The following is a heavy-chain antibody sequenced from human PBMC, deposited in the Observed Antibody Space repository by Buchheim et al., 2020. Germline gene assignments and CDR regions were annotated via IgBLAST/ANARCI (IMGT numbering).Heavy chain of an antibody. J-gene: IGHJ4*02. V-gene: IGHV4-34*01. CDR2: INHSGST. CDR3: ATLYSSSWPFDF. D-gene: IGHD6-13*01. Sequence: QVQLQQWGAGLLKPSETLSLTCAVYGRSFIGYYWSWIRQPPGKGLEWIGEINHSGSTTYNPSLKSRVTISIDTSRNQFSLQLSSVTAADTAVFYCATLYSSSWPFDFWGQGTL. CDR1: GRSFIGYY.